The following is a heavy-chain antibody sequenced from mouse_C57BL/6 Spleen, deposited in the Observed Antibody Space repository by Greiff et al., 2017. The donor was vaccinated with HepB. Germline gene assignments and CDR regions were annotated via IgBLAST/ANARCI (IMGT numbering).Heavy chain of an antibody. Sequence: EVKLMESGPGLVKPSQSLSLTCSVTGYSITSGYYWNWIRQFPGNKLEWMGYISYDGSNNYNPSLKNRISITRDTSKNQFFLKLNSVTTEDTATYYCARDPLTGTRAMDYWGQGTSVTVSS. V-gene: IGHV3-6*01. CDR3: ARDPLTGTRAMDY. CDR1: GYSITSGYY. CDR2: ISYDGSN. D-gene: IGHD4-1*01. J-gene: IGHJ4*01.